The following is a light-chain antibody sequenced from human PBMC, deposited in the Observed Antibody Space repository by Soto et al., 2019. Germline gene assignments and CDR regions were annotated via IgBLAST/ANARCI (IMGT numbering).Light chain of an antibody. Sequence: QLVLTQPQSVSGAPGQRVTISCTGGDSNIGAGYDVHWYQQRPGIAPKLLIYGNNDRPSGVPDRFSGSKSGPSASLAITGLQAEDEADYYCQSYDSSLRGHVVFGGGTKVTVL. J-gene: IGLJ2*01. CDR3: QSYDSSLRGHVV. CDR1: DSNIGAGYD. CDR2: GNN. V-gene: IGLV1-40*01.